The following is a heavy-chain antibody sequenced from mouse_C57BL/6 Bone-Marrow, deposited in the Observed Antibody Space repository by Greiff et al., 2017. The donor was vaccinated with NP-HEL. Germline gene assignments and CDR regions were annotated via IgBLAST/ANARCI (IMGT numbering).Heavy chain of an antibody. J-gene: IGHJ2*01. CDR2: INPSSGYT. Sequence: VQLQQSGAELARPGASVKMSCKASGYTFTSYTMHWVKQRPGQGLEWIGYINPSSGYTKYNQKFKDTATLTADKSSSPAYMQPSSLTSEDAAVYYCARSGDYGSSSLDYWGQGTTRTVSA. CDR1: GYTFTSYT. CDR3: ARSGDYGSSSLDY. D-gene: IGHD1-1*01. V-gene: IGHV1-4*01.